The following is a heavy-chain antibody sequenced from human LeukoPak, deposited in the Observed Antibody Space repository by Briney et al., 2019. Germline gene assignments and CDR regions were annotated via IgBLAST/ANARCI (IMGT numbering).Heavy chain of an antibody. CDR2: IYTSGST. D-gene: IGHD2-2*02. Sequence: SETLSLTCTVSGGSISSYYWSWIRQPAGKGLEWIGRIYTSGSTNYNPSLKSRVTMSVDTSKNQFSLKLSSVTAADTAVYYCARGSVVPAAIGDYYYYMDVWGKGTTVTVSS. V-gene: IGHV4-4*07. CDR3: ARGSVVPAAIGDYYYYMDV. J-gene: IGHJ6*03. CDR1: GGSISSYY.